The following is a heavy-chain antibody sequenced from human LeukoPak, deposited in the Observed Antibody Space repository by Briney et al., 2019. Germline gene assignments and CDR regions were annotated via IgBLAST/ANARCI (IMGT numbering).Heavy chain of an antibody. V-gene: IGHV4-34*01. Sequence: SETLSLTCAVYGGSFSGYYWSWIRQPPGKGLEWIGEINHSGSTNYNPSLKSRVTISVDTSKNQFSLKLSSVTAADTAVYYCTREYNPSWYDRFDHWGQGTLVTVSS. J-gene: IGHJ4*02. CDR1: GGSFSGYY. CDR3: TREYNPSWYDRFDH. D-gene: IGHD6-13*01. CDR2: INHSGST.